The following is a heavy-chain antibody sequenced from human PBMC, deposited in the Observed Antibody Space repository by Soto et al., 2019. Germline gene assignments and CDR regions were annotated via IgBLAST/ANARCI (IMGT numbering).Heavy chain of an antibody. J-gene: IGHJ4*02. CDR3: AKDRATKYALDY. D-gene: IGHD2-8*01. Sequence: QVQLVESGGGVVQPGRSLRLSCAAYGFTFTSNAMHWVRQAPGKGLEWVTFISYDGSIKYYADSVKGRFTISRDNSNNTLYLQMNSLRAEDTAVYYCAKDRATKYALDYWGQGTLVTVSS. CDR1: GFTFTSNA. CDR2: ISYDGSIK. V-gene: IGHV3-30*18.